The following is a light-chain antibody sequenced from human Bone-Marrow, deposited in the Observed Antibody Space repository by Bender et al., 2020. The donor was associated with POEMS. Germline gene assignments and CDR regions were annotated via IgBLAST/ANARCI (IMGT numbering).Light chain of an antibody. J-gene: IGLJ3*02. Sequence: QSVLTQPPSASGTPGQRVTISCSGSNSNIGTNAVNWYQQFPGTAPKLLIYSDNQRPSGVPDRFYAFKSGTSASLAISGLPSEGEADYYCAAWDAGLSGGVFGGGTKLTVL. CDR3: AAWDAGLSGGV. CDR1: NSNIGTNA. CDR2: SDN. V-gene: IGLV1-44*01.